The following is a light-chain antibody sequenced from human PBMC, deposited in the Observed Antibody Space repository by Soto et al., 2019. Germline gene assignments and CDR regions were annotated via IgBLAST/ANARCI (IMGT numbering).Light chain of an antibody. J-gene: IGKJ1*01. Sequence: EIVLTHSPGTLSLSPGERATLSCRASQSVSSSYLAWYQQKPGQALRLLIYGASSRATGIPDRFSGSGSGTDFTLTISRLEPEDFAVYYCQQYGSSTGTFGQGTKV. CDR3: QQYGSSTGT. V-gene: IGKV3-20*01. CDR2: GAS. CDR1: QSVSSSY.